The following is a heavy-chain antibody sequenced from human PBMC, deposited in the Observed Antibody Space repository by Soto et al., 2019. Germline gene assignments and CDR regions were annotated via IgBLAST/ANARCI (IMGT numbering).Heavy chain of an antibody. CDR1: SGAVSSSSYF. V-gene: IGHV4-30-4*08. CDR3: ARGRLDTAMDY. D-gene: IGHD5-18*01. Sequence: TSETLSLTCTVSSGAVSSSSYFLSWIRQPPGKGLEWIGYIYYSGSTYYNPSLKSRVTISVDTSKNQFSLKLSSVTAVDTAVYYCARGRLDTAMDYWGQGTLVTVSS. CDR2: IYYSGST. J-gene: IGHJ4*02.